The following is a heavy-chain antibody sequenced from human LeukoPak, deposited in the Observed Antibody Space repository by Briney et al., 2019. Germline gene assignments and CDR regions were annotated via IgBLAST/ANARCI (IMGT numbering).Heavy chain of an antibody. Sequence: GGSLRLSCAASGFTFSSYSMNWVRQAPGKGLEWVSYISSSSSTIYYADSVKGRFTISRDNAKNSLYLQMNSPRAEDTAVYYCARDLGKIGGNSSPFDYWGQGTLVTVSS. V-gene: IGHV3-48*04. D-gene: IGHD4-23*01. CDR3: ARDLGKIGGNSSPFDY. CDR2: ISSSSSTI. CDR1: GFTFSSYS. J-gene: IGHJ4*02.